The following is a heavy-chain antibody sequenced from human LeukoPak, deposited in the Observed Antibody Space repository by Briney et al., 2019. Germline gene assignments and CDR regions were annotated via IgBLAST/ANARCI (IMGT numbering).Heavy chain of an antibody. D-gene: IGHD6-13*01. CDR2: IIPIFGTA. Sequence: SVKVSCKASGGTFSSYAISWVRQAPGQGLEWMGGIIPIFGTANYAQKFQGRVTITADKSTSTAYMELSSLRSEDTAVYYCARGISIAAAGTPHNWFDPWGQGTLVTVSS. CDR3: ARGISIAAAGTPHNWFDP. CDR1: GGTFSSYA. J-gene: IGHJ5*02. V-gene: IGHV1-69*06.